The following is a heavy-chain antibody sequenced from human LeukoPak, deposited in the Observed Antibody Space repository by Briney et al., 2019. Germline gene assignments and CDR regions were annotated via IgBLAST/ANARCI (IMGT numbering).Heavy chain of an antibody. J-gene: IGHJ6*02. Sequence: PSETLSLTCAVYGGSFSGYYWSWIRQPPGKGLEWIGEINHSGSTNYNPSLKSRVTISVDTSKNQFSLKLSSVTAADTAVYYCARLFGYCSGGGCYYYYYGMDVWGQGTTVTVSS. CDR2: INHSGST. V-gene: IGHV4-34*01. CDR3: ARLFGYCSGGGCYYYYYGMDV. CDR1: GGSFSGYY. D-gene: IGHD2-15*01.